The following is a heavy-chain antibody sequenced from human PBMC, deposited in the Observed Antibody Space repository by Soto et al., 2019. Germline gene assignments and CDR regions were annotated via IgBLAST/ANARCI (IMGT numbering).Heavy chain of an antibody. CDR1: GGSISSGGYY. V-gene: IGHV4-31*03. CDR2: IYYSGST. D-gene: IGHD2-15*01. CDR3: ARVPSGGSLFWFDP. J-gene: IGHJ5*02. Sequence: SETLSLTCTVSGGSISSGGYYWSWIRQHPGKGLEWIGYIYYSGSTYYNPSLKSRVTISVDTSKNQFSLKLSSVTAADTAVYYCARVPSGGSLFWFDPWGQGTLVTVSS.